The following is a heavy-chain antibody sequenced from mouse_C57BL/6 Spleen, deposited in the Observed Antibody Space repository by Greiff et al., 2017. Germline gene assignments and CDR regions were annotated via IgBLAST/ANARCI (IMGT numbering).Heavy chain of an antibody. CDR1: GYTFTSHW. CDR2: IFPGSGST. CDR3: ARGGRTYGFDY. D-gene: IGHD1-1*01. Sequence: VQRVESGPELVRPGASVKISCKAPGYTFTSHWMQWVRQRPGQGLEWIGEIFPGSGSTYYNEKFKGEATMAVATSSTTAYMQLSSLTSEDSAVYFCARGGRTYGFDYWGQGTTLTVSS. J-gene: IGHJ2*01. V-gene: IGHV1-56*01.